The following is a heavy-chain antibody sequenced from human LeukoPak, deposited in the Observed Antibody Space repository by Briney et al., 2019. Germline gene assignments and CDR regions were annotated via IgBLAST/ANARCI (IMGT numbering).Heavy chain of an antibody. D-gene: IGHD1-1*01. CDR2: IDQDGSGK. V-gene: IGHV3-7*04. J-gene: IGHJ4*02. CDR3: TTENWYVFHC. Sequence: PGGSLRLSCAASGFDLYTSFMTWVRQAPGKGLEWVATIDQDGSGKYYADSVKGRFTVSRDNAKNSLYLQMDSLRAEDTAVFYCTTENWYVFHCWGQGTLVTVSS. CDR1: GFDLYTSF.